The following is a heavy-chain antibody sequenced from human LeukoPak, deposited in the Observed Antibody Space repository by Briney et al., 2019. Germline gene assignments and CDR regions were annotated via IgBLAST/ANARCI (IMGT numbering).Heavy chain of an antibody. D-gene: IGHD7-27*01. CDR1: GFTFSSYS. Sequence: GGSLRLSCAASGFTFSSYSMNWVRQAPGKGLEWVSSISSSSSYIYYADSVKGRFTISRDNAKNSLYLQMNSLRAEDTAAYYCARGSERPDQLGYDYWGQGTLVTVSS. J-gene: IGHJ4*02. CDR3: ARGSERPDQLGYDY. CDR2: ISSSSSYI. V-gene: IGHV3-21*01.